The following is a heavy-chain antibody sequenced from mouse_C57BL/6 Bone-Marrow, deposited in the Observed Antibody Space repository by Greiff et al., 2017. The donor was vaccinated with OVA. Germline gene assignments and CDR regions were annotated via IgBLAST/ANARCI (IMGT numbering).Heavy chain of an antibody. Sequence: EVQLQQSGPELVKPGASVKISCKASGYSFTGYYMNWVKQSPEKSLEWIGEINPSTGGTTYNQKFKAKATLTVDKSSSTAYMQLKSLTSEDSAVYYCARDGSFDYWGQGTTLTVSS. J-gene: IGHJ2*01. D-gene: IGHD1-1*01. CDR2: INPSTGGT. CDR3: ARDGSFDY. CDR1: GYSFTGYY. V-gene: IGHV1-42*01.